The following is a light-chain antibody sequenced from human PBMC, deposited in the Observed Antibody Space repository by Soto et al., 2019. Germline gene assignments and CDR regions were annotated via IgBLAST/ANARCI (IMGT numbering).Light chain of an antibody. Sequence: EIVLTQSPATLSLSPRVRATLSCGSSRSLSSIYLAWYQQKPGLASRLVIDDASSRATGIPDWFSGSGSGTDFTLNIIRLEPGDFAVYYCQQYDNLITFGGGTKVDIK. CDR1: RSLSSIY. CDR2: DAS. V-gene: IGKV3D-20*01. J-gene: IGKJ4*01. CDR3: QQYDNLIT.